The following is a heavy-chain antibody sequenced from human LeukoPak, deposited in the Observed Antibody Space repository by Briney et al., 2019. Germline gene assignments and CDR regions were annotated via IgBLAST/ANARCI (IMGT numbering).Heavy chain of an antibody. D-gene: IGHD3-9*01. CDR2: IYYSGST. CDR1: GGSISSSSYY. Sequence: ASETLSLTCTVSGGSISSSSYYWGWIRQPPGKGLEWIGSIYYSGSTYYNPSLKSRVTISVDTSKNQFSLKLSSVTAADTAVYYCARGSNYVLRYFDWLSPFDYWGQGTLVTVSS. CDR3: ARGSNYVLRYFDWLSPFDY. J-gene: IGHJ4*02. V-gene: IGHV4-39*07.